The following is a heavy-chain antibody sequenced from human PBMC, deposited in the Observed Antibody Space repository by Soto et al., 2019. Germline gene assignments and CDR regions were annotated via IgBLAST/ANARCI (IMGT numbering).Heavy chain of an antibody. V-gene: IGHV4-59*08. CDR3: ARRGSGSYSDY. D-gene: IGHD3-10*01. CDR1: GGSISSYY. J-gene: IGHJ4*02. CDR2: IYYSGST. Sequence: SETLSLTCTVSGGSISSYYWSWIRQPPGKGLEWIGYIYYSGSTNYNPSLKSRVTISVDTSKNQFSLKLNSMTAADTAVYYCARRGSGSYSDYWGQGTLVTVSS.